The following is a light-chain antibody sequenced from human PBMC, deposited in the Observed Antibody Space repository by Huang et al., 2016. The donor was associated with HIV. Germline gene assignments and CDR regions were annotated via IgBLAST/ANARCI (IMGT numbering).Light chain of an antibody. Sequence: IVMTQSPATLSLSPGDRATLSCRASQSVANNLAWYHQNPGQAPRLIIYGASTRATGVPARCSGSGSGTEFTLTINSLTSEDFTVYYCQQYTDWPPTFGQGTKLEIK. CDR3: QQYTDWPPT. CDR1: QSVANN. J-gene: IGKJ2*01. CDR2: GAS. V-gene: IGKV3-15*01.